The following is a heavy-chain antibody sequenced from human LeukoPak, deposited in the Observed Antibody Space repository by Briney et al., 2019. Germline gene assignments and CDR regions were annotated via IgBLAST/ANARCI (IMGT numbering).Heavy chain of an antibody. V-gene: IGHV4-39*07. CDR2: IYYSGST. CDR3: ASEESSSWFDY. Sequence: SETLSLTCTVSGGSISSSSYYWGWIRQPPGKGLEWIGSIYYSGSTYYNPSLKSRVTISVDTSKNQFSLKLSSVTAADTAVYYCASEESSSWFDYWGQGTLVTVSS. D-gene: IGHD6-13*01. J-gene: IGHJ4*02. CDR1: GGSISSSSYY.